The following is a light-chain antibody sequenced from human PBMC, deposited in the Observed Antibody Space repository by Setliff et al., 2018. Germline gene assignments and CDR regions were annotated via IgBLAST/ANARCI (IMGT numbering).Light chain of an antibody. CDR2: DVT. CDR3: CSYTGFSYV. CDR1: SRDVGAYNY. J-gene: IGLJ1*01. V-gene: IGLV2-11*01. Sequence: QSALTQPRSVSGSPGQSVTISCTGASRDVGAYNYVSWYQQHPGKVPKLMIYDVTKRPSGVPDRFSGSKSGNTASLTVSGPQAEDEADYYCCSYTGFSYVFGSGTKGTV.